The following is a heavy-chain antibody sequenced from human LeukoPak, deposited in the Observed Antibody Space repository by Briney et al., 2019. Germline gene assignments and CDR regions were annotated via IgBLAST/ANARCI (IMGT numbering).Heavy chain of an antibody. V-gene: IGHV4-38-2*02. D-gene: IGHD5-18*01. CDR3: ARRSAMLFGRGWFDP. J-gene: IGHJ5*02. CDR2: IYHSGST. Sequence: PSETLSLTCTVSGYSISSGYYWGWIRPPPGKGLEWIGRIYHSGSTYYNPSLKSRVTISVDTSKNQFSLKLSSVTAADTAVYYCARRSAMLFGRGWFDPWGQGTLVTVSS. CDR1: GYSISSGYY.